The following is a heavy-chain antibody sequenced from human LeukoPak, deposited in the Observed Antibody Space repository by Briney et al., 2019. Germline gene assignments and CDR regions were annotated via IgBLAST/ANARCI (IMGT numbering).Heavy chain of an antibody. CDR1: GFTFSNYA. J-gene: IGHJ6*02. V-gene: IGHV3-23*01. CDR2: ISGGGGYTST. CDR3: AKPPPDNYHYYYGMDG. Sequence: GGSLRLSCAASGFTFSNYAMTWVRPTPGKGLEWVSAISGGGGYTSTYYADSVKGRFTISRDNSKNTLYLQMNSLRAEDTAVYYCAKPPPDNYHYYYGMDGWGQGTTVTVSS.